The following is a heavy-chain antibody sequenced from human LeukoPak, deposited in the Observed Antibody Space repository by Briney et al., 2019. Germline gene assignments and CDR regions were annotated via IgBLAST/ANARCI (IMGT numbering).Heavy chain of an antibody. Sequence: PGGSLRLSCAASGFTFSSYGLTWVRQAPGKGLEWVSSISGRGAYYADSVKGRFTISRDNSKSTLFLQLNSLRAEDTALYYCSKDPNGDYVGAFDTWGPGTMVTVSS. J-gene: IGHJ3*02. CDR2: ISGRGA. D-gene: IGHD4-17*01. V-gene: IGHV3-23*01. CDR1: GFTFSSYG. CDR3: SKDPNGDYVGAFDT.